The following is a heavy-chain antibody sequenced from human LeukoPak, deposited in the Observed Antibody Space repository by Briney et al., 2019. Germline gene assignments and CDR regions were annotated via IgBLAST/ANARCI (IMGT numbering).Heavy chain of an antibody. CDR3: AKATVTYSSSWYLDY. CDR2: ISSSSSYI. V-gene: IGHV3-21*04. Sequence: PGGSLRLSCAASGFTFSSYSMNWVRQAPGKGLEWVSSISSSSSYIYYADSVKGRFTISRDNAKNSLYLQMNSLRAEDTALYYCAKATVTYSSSWYLDYWGQGTLVTVSS. J-gene: IGHJ4*02. D-gene: IGHD6-13*01. CDR1: GFTFSSYS.